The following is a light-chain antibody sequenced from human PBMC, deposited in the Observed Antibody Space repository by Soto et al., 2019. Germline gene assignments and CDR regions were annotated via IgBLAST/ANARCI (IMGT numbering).Light chain of an antibody. V-gene: IGKV3-15*01. CDR2: GTS. CDR3: HQYNFWPT. Sequence: EIVMTQSASTLSVSPGERATLSWRASQSVSTNLAWYQQKPGQSPRLLIYGTSTRATDIPARFSGSGSGTESTLTISSLQSEDSAVYYCHQYNFWPTFGQGTKVDIK. CDR1: QSVSTN. J-gene: IGKJ1*01.